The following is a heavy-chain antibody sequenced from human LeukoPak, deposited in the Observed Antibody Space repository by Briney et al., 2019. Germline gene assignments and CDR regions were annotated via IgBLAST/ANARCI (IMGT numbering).Heavy chain of an antibody. Sequence: ASVKVSCKASGYTFTSNYIHWVRQAPGQGLEWMGMIYPRDGSTSYAQKFQGRVTVTRDTSTSTVHMELSGLRSDDTAVYYCARDGEIAAAVDDLPYWGQGTLVTVSS. CDR2: IYPRDGST. D-gene: IGHD6-13*01. CDR1: GYTFTSNY. CDR3: ARDGEIAAAVDDLPY. J-gene: IGHJ4*02. V-gene: IGHV1-46*01.